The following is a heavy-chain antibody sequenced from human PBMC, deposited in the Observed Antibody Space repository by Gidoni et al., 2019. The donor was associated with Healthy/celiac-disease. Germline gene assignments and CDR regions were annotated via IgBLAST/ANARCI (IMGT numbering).Heavy chain of an antibody. CDR3: ARDPGSSGWYVYDY. Sequence: QVQLVQSVSELKKPGASVKVSCTSSGYTFTSYAMNWVRQAPGQGLEWMGWINTNTGNPTYAQGFTGRFVFSLDTSVSTAYLQISSLKAEDTAVYDCARDPGSSGWYVYDYWGQGTLVTVSS. D-gene: IGHD6-19*01. CDR2: INTNTGNP. J-gene: IGHJ4*02. CDR1: GYTFTSYA. V-gene: IGHV7-4-1*02.